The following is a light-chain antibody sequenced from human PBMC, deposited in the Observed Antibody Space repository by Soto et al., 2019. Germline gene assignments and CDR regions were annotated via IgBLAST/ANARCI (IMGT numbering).Light chain of an antibody. Sequence: QSVLTQPPSVSGAPGQRVTISCTGTSSNIGAGYDVHWYQQFSGTAPKLLIYDNNNRPSGVPDRFSASKSGTSASLTIRRVEAGDEADYYCHVWDSSSDHDVFGTGTKVTVL. CDR1: SSNIGAGYD. V-gene: IGLV1-40*01. J-gene: IGLJ1*01. CDR3: HVWDSSSDHDV. CDR2: DNN.